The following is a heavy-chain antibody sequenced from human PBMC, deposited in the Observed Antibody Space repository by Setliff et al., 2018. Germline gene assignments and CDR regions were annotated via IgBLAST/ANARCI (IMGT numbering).Heavy chain of an antibody. CDR3: RQAVVGRDVFDI. D-gene: IGHD1-1*01. V-gene: IGHV4-34*01. CDR1: GESFDTYY. Sequence: SETLSLTCNVYGESFDTYYWSRIRQPPGKGLEWFGEINQSGSGDYNPSFKGRVTISVDTSKKQFSLTLRYVTAADTALYYCRQAVVGRDVFDIWGQGTVVTVSS. J-gene: IGHJ3*02. CDR2: INQSGSG.